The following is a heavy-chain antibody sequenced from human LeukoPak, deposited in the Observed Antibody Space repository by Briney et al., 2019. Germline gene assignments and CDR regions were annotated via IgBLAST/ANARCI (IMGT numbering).Heavy chain of an antibody. Sequence: GGSLRLSCTASGFTFGDYAMSWVRQAPGKGLEWVGFIRSKAYGGTTEYAASVKGRFTISRDDSKSIAYLQMNSPKTEDTAVYYCTLQAYYDSLFDYWAREPWSPSPQ. CDR1: GFTFGDYA. J-gene: IGHJ4*02. CDR2: IRSKAYGGTT. CDR3: TLQAYYDSLFDY. D-gene: IGHD3-22*01. V-gene: IGHV3-49*04.